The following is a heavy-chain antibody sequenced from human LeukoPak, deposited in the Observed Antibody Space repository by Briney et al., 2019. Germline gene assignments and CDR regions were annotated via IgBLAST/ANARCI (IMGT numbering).Heavy chain of an antibody. CDR3: AKDRKSVLLWFGEFGY. Sequence: GGSLRLSCAASGFTVSSNYMSWVRQAPGKGLEWVSAISGSGGSTYYADSVKGRFTISRDNSKNTLYLQMNSLRAEDTAVYYCAKDRKSVLLWFGEFGYWGQGTLVTVSS. J-gene: IGHJ4*02. D-gene: IGHD3-10*01. CDR2: ISGSGGST. CDR1: GFTVSSNY. V-gene: IGHV3-23*01.